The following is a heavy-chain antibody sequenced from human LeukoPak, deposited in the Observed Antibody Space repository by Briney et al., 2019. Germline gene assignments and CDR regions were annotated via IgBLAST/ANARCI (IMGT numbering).Heavy chain of an antibody. J-gene: IGHJ4*02. CDR2: ISSSGSTI. CDR3: ARVPLQGYSYGYPFDY. D-gene: IGHD5-18*01. V-gene: IGHV3-11*01. Sequence: GGSLRLSCAASGFTCSDYYMSWIRQAPGKGLEWVSYISSSGSTIYYADSVKGRFTISRDNAKNSLYLQMNSLRAEDTAMYYCARVPLQGYSYGYPFDYWGQGTLVTVSS. CDR1: GFTCSDYY.